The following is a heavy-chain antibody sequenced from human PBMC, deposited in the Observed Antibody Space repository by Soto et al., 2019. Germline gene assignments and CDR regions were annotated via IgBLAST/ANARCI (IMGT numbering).Heavy chain of an antibody. J-gene: IGHJ4*02. CDR2: IYYSGST. CDR1: GVSISSSSYY. D-gene: IGHD3-10*01. CDR3: ARPNVWFGELWFFDD. Sequence: SETLSLICTVSGVSISSSSYYWGWFPRPPRKGLEWIGSIYYSGSTYYNPSLKSRVTISVDTSNNQFSLKLSSVTAADTSVYYCARPNVWFGELWFFDDWGQGTLVTVSS. V-gene: IGHV4-39*01.